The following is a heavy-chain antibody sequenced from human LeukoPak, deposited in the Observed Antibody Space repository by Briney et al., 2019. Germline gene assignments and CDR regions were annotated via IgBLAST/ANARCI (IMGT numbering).Heavy chain of an antibody. CDR3: ARGQQLVYLDY. CDR2: VWPDGSIE. J-gene: IGHJ4*02. D-gene: IGHD6-13*01. CDR1: GFTFSDYG. V-gene: IGHV3-33*01. Sequence: GGSLRLSCAASGFTFSDYGMHWVRQAPGQGLEWVAVVWPDGSIEYYADSVRGRFTVSRENAKNSLYLQMNSLRAGDTAVYYCARGQQLVYLDYWGQGTLVTVSS.